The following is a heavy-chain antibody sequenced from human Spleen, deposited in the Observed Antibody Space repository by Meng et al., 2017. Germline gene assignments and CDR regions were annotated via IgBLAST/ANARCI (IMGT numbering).Heavy chain of an antibody. J-gene: IGHJ3*02. V-gene: IGHV3-30*07. CDR3: ASDSLGYCSSTSCYVADDAFDI. Sequence: GGSLRLSCTASGFIFSTYAMHWVRQAPGKGLEWVALISHDGSDKYYADSVRGRLTISRDNSKNTLYLQMNSLRAEDTAVYYCASDSLGYCSSTSCYVADDAFDIWGQGTMVTVSS. D-gene: IGHD2-2*01. CDR1: GFIFSTYA. CDR2: ISHDGSDK.